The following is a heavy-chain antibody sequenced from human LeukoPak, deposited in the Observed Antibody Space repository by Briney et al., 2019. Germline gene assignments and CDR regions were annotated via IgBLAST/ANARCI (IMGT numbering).Heavy chain of an antibody. V-gene: IGHV1-2*02. Sequence: ASVKVSCKASGYTFTGYYMHWVRQAPGQGLEWMGWINPNSGGTNYAQKFQGRVTMTRDTSISTGYMELSRLRSDDTAVYYCASDWGLSQLEYCSNTNCYMGAFDIWCEGTRVIVSS. D-gene: IGHD2-2*02. CDR3: ASDWGLSQLEYCSNTNCYMGAFDI. CDR2: INPNSGGT. CDR1: GYTFTGYY. J-gene: IGHJ3*02.